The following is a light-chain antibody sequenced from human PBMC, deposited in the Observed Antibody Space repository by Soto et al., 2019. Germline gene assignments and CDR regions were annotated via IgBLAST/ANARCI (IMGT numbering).Light chain of an antibody. Sequence: AIQLTQSPSSLSASVGDRVTISCRASQGISSALAWYQQKPGKAPKLLIYDASSLESGVPSRFSGSGSGTEFTLTISSLQPEDIATYYCQQFNNYPPLTFGGGTKVEIK. CDR1: QGISSA. CDR2: DAS. J-gene: IGKJ4*01. CDR3: QQFNNYPPLT. V-gene: IGKV1D-13*01.